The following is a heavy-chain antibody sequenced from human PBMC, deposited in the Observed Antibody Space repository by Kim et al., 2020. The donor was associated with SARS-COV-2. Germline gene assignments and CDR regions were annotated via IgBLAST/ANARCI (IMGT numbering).Heavy chain of an antibody. D-gene: IGHD6-13*01. V-gene: IGHV1-24*01. CDR3: ATGPYSSSWYWSFDY. J-gene: IGHJ4*02. Sequence: QKFQGRVTMTEDTSTDTAYMELSSLRSEDTAVYYCATGPYSSSWYWSFDYWGQGTLVTVSS.